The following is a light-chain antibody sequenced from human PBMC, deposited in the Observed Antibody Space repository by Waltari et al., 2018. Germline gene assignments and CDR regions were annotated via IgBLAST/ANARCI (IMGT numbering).Light chain of an antibody. CDR2: GVS. CDR1: QSVRTNF. V-gene: IGKV3-20*01. CDR3: QQYGISPFT. Sequence: EIVLTQSPGTLSLSPGERATLSCRASQSVRTNFLAWYQQKPGQSPRLLIYGVSSRASGIPDRFSGTGSRTDFTHTISRLEPEDFAVYYCQQYGISPFTFGPGTKVDIK. J-gene: IGKJ3*01.